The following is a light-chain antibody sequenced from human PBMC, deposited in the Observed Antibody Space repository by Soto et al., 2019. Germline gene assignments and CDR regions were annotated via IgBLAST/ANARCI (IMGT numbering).Light chain of an antibody. Sequence: QSVLTQPASVSGSPGQSITISCTGTSSDVGGYNYVSWYQQHPGKAPKLMIYDVSNRPSGVSNRFSGSKSGNTASLTISGLQAEDEADYYCSSYTSSSIVYVFGTGTKVTV. CDR3: SSYTSSSIVYV. V-gene: IGLV2-14*01. CDR1: SSDVGGYNY. J-gene: IGLJ1*01. CDR2: DVS.